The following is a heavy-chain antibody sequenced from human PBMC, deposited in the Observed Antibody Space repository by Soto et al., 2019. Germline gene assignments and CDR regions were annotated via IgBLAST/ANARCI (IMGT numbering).Heavy chain of an antibody. J-gene: IGHJ6*02. V-gene: IGHV3-30-3*01. CDR3: ARDTAMVQYYYGMDV. D-gene: IGHD5-18*01. CDR2: ISYDGSNK. Sequence: QVQLVESGGGVVQPGRSLRLSCAASGFTFSSYAMHWVRQAPGKGLEWGAVISYDGSNKYYADSVKGRFTISRDNSKNTLYLQMNSLRAEDTAVYYCARDTAMVQYYYGMDVWGQGTTVTVSS. CDR1: GFTFSSYA.